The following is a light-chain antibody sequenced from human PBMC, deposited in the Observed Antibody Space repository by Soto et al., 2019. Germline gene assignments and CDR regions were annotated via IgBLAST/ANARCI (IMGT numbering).Light chain of an antibody. Sequence: EIVLTQSPATLSLSPGERATLSCRASQSVTSYLAWYQQKPGQAPRLLIYDASTRATGIPARFSGSGSGTDFTLTITSLEPEDFAVYYCQQRSNWPPTFGQGTKVE. CDR2: DAS. CDR3: QQRSNWPPT. J-gene: IGKJ1*01. V-gene: IGKV3-11*01. CDR1: QSVTSY.